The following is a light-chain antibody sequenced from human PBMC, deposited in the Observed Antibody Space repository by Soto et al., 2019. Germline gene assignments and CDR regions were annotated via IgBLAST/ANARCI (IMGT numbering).Light chain of an antibody. J-gene: IGKJ2*04. CDR1: ESLINNY. V-gene: IGKV3-20*01. CDR3: QQYDYSPCS. CDR2: GAS. Sequence: EIVLTQSPGIVSLSPGDRATLSCRASESLINNYLAWYQQKPGQAPRLLIFGASTRATGIPDRFRGSGSGTDSTLTISRLEPEDFAVYHCQQYDYSPCSFGQGTKVDIK.